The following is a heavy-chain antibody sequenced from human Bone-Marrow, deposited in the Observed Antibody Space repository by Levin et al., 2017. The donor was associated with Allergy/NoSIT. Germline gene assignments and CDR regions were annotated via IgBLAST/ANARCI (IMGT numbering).Heavy chain of an antibody. J-gene: IGHJ4*02. CDR2: ISFDGRNE. D-gene: IGHD6-13*01. V-gene: IGHV3-30*04. CDR1: GFTFSSYA. Sequence: GESLKISCAASGFTFSSYAMHWVRQAPGKGLEWVAVISFDGRNEYYADSVKGRVTISRDNSKNTVYLQVNSLRAEDTAVYYCASRGSWYYFESWGQGTLVTVSS. CDR3: ASRGSWYYFES.